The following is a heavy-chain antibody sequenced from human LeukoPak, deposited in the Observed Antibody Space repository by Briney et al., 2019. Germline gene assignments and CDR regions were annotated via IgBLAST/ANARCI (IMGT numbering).Heavy chain of an antibody. CDR1: GLTVSSSY. CDR3: ARDLTESSSSWYGSWFDP. J-gene: IGHJ5*02. Sequence: GGSLRLSCAASGLTVSSSYMSWVRQAPGKGLEWVSIIYNDGSTYYADSMKGRFTISRDNSKNTLYLQVNSLRAEDTAMYYCARDLTESSSSWYGSWFDPWGQGTLVTVSS. D-gene: IGHD6-13*01. V-gene: IGHV3-53*01. CDR2: IYNDGST.